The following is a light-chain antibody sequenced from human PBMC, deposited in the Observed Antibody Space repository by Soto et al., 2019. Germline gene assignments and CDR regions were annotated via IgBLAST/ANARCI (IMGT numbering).Light chain of an antibody. CDR2: GVS. Sequence: EIVLTQSPATLSLSPGDIATLSCRASQSVSNYLAWFQQKPGQPPRLLIYGVSNRATGIPARFSGSGSGTDFTLTIDSPEPEDSAVYYCQQRDNWPRTFGQGTKVEIK. V-gene: IGKV3-11*01. J-gene: IGKJ2*01. CDR1: QSVSNY. CDR3: QQRDNWPRT.